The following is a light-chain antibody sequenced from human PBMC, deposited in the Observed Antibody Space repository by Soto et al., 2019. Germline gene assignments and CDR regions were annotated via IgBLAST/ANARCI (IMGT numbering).Light chain of an antibody. CDR3: SSYTRSSTRYV. V-gene: IGLV2-14*03. CDR1: SSDVGGYNY. CDR2: DVS. Sequence: QSALTQPASVSGSPGQSITISCTGTSSDVGGYNYVSWYQHHPGKAPKVMIYDVSNRPSGVSNRFSGSKSANTASLIISGLQAEDEADYYFSSYTRSSTRYVFGTGTKVTVL. J-gene: IGLJ1*01.